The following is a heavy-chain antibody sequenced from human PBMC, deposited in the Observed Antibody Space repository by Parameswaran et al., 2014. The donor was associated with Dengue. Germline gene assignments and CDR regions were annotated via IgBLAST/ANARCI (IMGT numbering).Heavy chain of an antibody. Sequence: WVRQAPGQGLEWMGWISAYNGNTNYAQKLQGRVTMTTDTSTSTAYMELRSLRSDDTAVYYCARVGGVVVITTGDYWGQGTLVTVSS. CDR3: ARVGGVVVITTGDY. CDR2: ISAYNGNT. D-gene: IGHD3-22*01. J-gene: IGHJ4*02. V-gene: IGHV1-18*01.